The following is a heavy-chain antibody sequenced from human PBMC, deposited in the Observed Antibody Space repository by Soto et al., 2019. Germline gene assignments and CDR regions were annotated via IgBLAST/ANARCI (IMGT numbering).Heavy chain of an antibody. Sequence: SETLSLTCTVSGDSISTTNHYWNWIRQPPGKGLEWIGFISYSGTTYYNPSLKSRVTISVDTSRNQFSLKLTSVTAADTAVYYCAREEAVRIVRWFDPWGQGALVTVSS. CDR1: GDSISTTNHY. D-gene: IGHD2-21*01. J-gene: IGHJ5*02. CDR2: ISYSGTT. CDR3: AREEAVRIVRWFDP. V-gene: IGHV4-30-4*08.